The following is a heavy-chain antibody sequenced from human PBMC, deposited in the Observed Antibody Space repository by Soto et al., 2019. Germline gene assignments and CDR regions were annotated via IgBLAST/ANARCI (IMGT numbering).Heavy chain of an antibody. D-gene: IGHD6-13*01. V-gene: IGHV1-8*01. CDR2: MNPNSGNT. CDR3: AREHSSRWRFDD. CDR1: GYTFTSYD. Sequence: QVQLVQSGAEVKKPGASVKVSCKASGYTFTSYDINWVRQATGQGLEWMGWMNPNSGNTGYAQKFQGRVTMTRNTSRSTTYMELRSLRSEATAVYYCAREHSSRWRFDDWGQGTLVTVSS. J-gene: IGHJ4*02.